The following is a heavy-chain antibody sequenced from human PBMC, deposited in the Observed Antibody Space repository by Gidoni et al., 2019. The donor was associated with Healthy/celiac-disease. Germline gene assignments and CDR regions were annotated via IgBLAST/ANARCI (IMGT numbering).Heavy chain of an antibody. CDR2: IKSKTDGGTT. V-gene: IGHV3-15*07. CDR3: TTDPVYYYGMDV. CDR1: GFTFSNAW. Sequence: EVQLVESGGGLVKPGGSLRLSCAASGFTFSNAWMNWVRQAPGKGLEWVGRIKSKTDGGTTDYAAPGKGRFTISRDDSKNTLYLQMNSLKTEDTAVYYCTTDPVYYYGMDVWGQGTTVTVSS. J-gene: IGHJ6*02.